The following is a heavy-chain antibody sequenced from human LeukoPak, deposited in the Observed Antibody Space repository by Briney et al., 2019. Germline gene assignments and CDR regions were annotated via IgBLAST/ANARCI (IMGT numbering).Heavy chain of an antibody. V-gene: IGHV5-51*01. CDR2: ILPANSET. CDR1: GYSFSNYW. CDR3: ARQYYDILTDPNSFDS. Sequence: LGESLKISCKGSGYSFSNYWIGWVRQMPGKGLEWGGIILPANSETRYSPCFQGQVTMSADKPNSTAYLQWSSLKAADTAMYYCARQYYDILTDPNSFDSWGQGTLVTVSS. D-gene: IGHD3-9*01. J-gene: IGHJ5*01.